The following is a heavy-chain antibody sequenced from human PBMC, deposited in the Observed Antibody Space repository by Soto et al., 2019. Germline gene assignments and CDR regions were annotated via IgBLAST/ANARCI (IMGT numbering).Heavy chain of an antibody. J-gene: IGHJ4*02. Sequence: PGGSLRLSCAASGFTFSNYAMHWVRQAPGKGLEWVALTSYDGNNEYYTDSGKGRFTISRDNSKNKLFLQMNSPRPEDTAVYYCAKDKGVFNWATSYFDYWGQGALVTVSS. V-gene: IGHV3-30*18. CDR1: GFTFSNYA. CDR3: AKDKGVFNWATSYFDY. D-gene: IGHD1-1*01. CDR2: TSYDGNNE.